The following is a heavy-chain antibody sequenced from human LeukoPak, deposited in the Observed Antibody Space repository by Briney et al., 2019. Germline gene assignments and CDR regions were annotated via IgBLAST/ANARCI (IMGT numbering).Heavy chain of an antibody. V-gene: IGHV3-21*01. CDR1: GFTFSSYS. J-gene: IGHJ6*02. CDR2: ISSSSSYI. D-gene: IGHD1-1*01. Sequence: PGGSLRLSCAAFGFTFSSYSMNWDRQAPGKGLEWVSSISSSSSYIYYADSVKGRFTISRDNAKNSLYLQMNSLRAEDTAVYYCARVKNWSGGMDVWGQGTTLTVSS. CDR3: ARVKNWSGGMDV.